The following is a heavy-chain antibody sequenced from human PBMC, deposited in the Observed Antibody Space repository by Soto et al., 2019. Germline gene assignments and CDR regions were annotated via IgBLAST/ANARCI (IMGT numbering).Heavy chain of an antibody. D-gene: IGHD5-12*01. CDR2: IYPTDSDT. CDR3: ARSGYSSHGMDV. CDR1: GYILTTYW. Sequence: PGESLNISCQGSGYILTTYWIGRVRQMPGKGLEWMGNIYPTDSDTRYSPSFQGQVTISADKSISTAYLQWSSLRASDTAVYYCARSGYSSHGMDVWGQGTTVTVSS. V-gene: IGHV5-51*01. J-gene: IGHJ6*02.